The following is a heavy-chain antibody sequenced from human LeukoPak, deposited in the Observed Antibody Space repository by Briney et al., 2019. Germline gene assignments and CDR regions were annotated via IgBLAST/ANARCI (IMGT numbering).Heavy chain of an antibody. V-gene: IGHV4-4*07. CDR2: IHTSGTT. J-gene: IGHJ6*02. CDR1: GGSISGYY. Sequence: PSETLSLTCSVSGGSISGYYWSWIRQPAGKALDWIGRIHTSGTTNYNPSLKTLISMSVDTSKSQFSLKLNSVTAADTAVYYCARGSGSGSGHNYKDHYYGMDVWGQGTTVTVSS. D-gene: IGHD3-10*01. CDR3: ARGSGSGSGHNYKDHYYGMDV.